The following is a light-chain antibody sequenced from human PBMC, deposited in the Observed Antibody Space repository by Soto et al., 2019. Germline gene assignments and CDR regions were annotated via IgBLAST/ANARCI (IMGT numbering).Light chain of an antibody. Sequence: DIQMTQSPSTLSASVGDRVTITCRANQSIYTWLAWYQHKPGKAPKFLIYMASSLENGVPSRFSGSGSGKEFTLTISSLQPDDFATYVCQQYVKYPVTFGQGTKVEIK. J-gene: IGKJ1*01. CDR3: QQYVKYPVT. CDR2: MAS. V-gene: IGKV1-5*03. CDR1: QSIYTW.